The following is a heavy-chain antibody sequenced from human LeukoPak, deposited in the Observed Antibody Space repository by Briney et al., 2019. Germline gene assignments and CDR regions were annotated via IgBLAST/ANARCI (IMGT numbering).Heavy chain of an antibody. CDR3: ARAMVRGVRPFDY. CDR2: IYYSGST. Sequence: PSQTLSLTCTVSGGSISSDGYYWSWIRQHPGKDLEWIGYIYYSGSTYYNPSLKSRVTISVDTSKNQFSLKLSSVTAADPAVYYCARAMVRGVRPFDYWGQGTLVTLSS. V-gene: IGHV4-31*03. J-gene: IGHJ4*02. CDR1: GGSISSDGYY. D-gene: IGHD3-10*01.